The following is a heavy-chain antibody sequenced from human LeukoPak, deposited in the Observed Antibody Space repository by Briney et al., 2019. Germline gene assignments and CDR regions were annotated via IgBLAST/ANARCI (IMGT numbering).Heavy chain of an antibody. CDR1: GYIFTAYD. J-gene: IGHJ4*02. V-gene: IGHV1-2*02. CDR2: IHPNSGGT. CDR3: ARNGGGLDY. Sequence: ASVKVSCKASGYIFTAYDLYWVRQAPGQGLEWITWIHPNSGGTNYVQKLQGRVTMTSDTSISTAYMELTRLTSDDTAVYYCARNGGGLDYWGQGTLVTVSS. D-gene: IGHD2-8*01.